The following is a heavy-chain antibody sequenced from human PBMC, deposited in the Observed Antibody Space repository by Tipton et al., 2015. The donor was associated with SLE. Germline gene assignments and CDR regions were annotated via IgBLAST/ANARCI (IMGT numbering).Heavy chain of an antibody. V-gene: IGHV4-39*02. CDR1: GGSISSSDHY. Sequence: TLSLTCTVSGGSISSSDHYWGWIRQPPGKGLAWIGSIYYSGSDYYNPSLKSRVTISVDTSKNQFSLKLRSVTAADTAVYYCAREEMITVIRGTTGAYWGQGTLVTVSS. J-gene: IGHJ4*02. D-gene: IGHD3-10*01. CDR3: AREEMITVIRGTTGAY. CDR2: IYYSGSD.